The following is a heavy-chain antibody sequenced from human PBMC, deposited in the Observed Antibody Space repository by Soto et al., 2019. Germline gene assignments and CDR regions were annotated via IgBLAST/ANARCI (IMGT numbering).Heavy chain of an antibody. J-gene: IGHJ5*02. Sequence: QVQLQESGPGLVKPSQTLSLTCTVSGGSISSGGYYWSWIRQHPGKGLEWIGYIYYSGSTYYNPSLKSRVPISADTSKNQFSLKLSAVTAADTAVYYCARDVEYSSSSGQSWFDPWGQGTLVTVSS. CDR2: IYYSGST. CDR1: GGSISSGGYY. D-gene: IGHD6-6*01. CDR3: ARDVEYSSSSGQSWFDP. V-gene: IGHV4-31*03.